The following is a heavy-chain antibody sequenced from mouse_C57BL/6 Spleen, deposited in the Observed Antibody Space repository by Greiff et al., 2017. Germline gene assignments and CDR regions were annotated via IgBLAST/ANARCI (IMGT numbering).Heavy chain of an antibody. CDR3: ARKIGYSNYLDY. V-gene: IGHV1-52*01. Sequence: QVQLQQPGAELVRPGPSVKLSCKASGYTFTSYWMHWVKQRPIQGLEWIGNIDPSVSATHYNKKFKDKATLTVDKSSSTAYMQLSILTSADSAVYNCARKIGYSNYLDYWGQGTTLTVSS. J-gene: IGHJ2*01. CDR1: GYTFTSYW. D-gene: IGHD2-5*01. CDR2: IDPSVSAT.